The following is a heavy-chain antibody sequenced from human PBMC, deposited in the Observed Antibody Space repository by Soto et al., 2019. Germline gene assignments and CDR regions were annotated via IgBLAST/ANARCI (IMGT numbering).Heavy chain of an antibody. V-gene: IGHV1-18*01. J-gene: IGHJ4*02. D-gene: IGHD3-16*02. Sequence: QVQLVQSGAEVKKPGASVKVSCKASGYTFTSYGISWVRQAPGQGLEWMGWISAYNGNTNYAQKLQGRVTMTTDTXTXRDYVELRSLRSDDTAVYYCARSSSYVWGSYRDFDYWGQGTLVTVSS. CDR2: ISAYNGNT. CDR1: GYTFTSYG. CDR3: ARSSSYVWGSYRDFDY.